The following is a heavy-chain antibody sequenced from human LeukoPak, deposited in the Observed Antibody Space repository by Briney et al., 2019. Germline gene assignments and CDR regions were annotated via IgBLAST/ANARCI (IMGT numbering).Heavy chain of an antibody. V-gene: IGHV3-21*01. CDR2: ISSSSSYI. J-gene: IGHJ4*02. Sequence: GGSLRLSCAASGFTFSSYSMNWVRQAPGKGLEWVSSISSSSSYIYYADPVKGRFTISRDNAKNSLYLQMNSLRAEDTAVYYCARDPSGWYSWFQGDFDYWGQGTLVTVSS. CDR1: GFTFSSYS. CDR3: ARDPSGWYSWFQGDFDY. D-gene: IGHD6-19*01.